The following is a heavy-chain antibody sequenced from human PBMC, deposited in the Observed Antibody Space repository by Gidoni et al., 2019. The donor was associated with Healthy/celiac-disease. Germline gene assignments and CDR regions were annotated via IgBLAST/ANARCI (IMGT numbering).Heavy chain of an antibody. Sequence: EVQLLESGGGLVQPGGSLRLSCAASGFTVSSYAMSWVRQAPGKGLDWVSAISGSGGSTHYADSVRGRFTISRDNSKNTLYLQMNSLRAEDTAVYYCAKDRRYNWNYDYWGQGTLVTVSS. D-gene: IGHD1-7*01. CDR1: GFTVSSYA. CDR2: ISGSGGST. V-gene: IGHV3-23*01. J-gene: IGHJ4*02. CDR3: AKDRRYNWNYDY.